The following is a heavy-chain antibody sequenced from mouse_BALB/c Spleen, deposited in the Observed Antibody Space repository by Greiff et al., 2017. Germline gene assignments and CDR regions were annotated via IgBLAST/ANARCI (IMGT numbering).Heavy chain of an antibody. D-gene: IGHD1-1*01. CDR1: GYSFTGYN. CDR3: ARLGIDYGSSYPPWFAY. CDR2: IDPYYGGT. J-gene: IGHJ3*01. Sequence: SGPELEKPGASVKISCKASGYSFTGYNMNWVKQSNGKSLEWIGNIDPYYGGTSYNQKFKGKATLTVDKSSSTAYMQLKSLTSEDSAVYYCARLGIDYGSSYPPWFAYWGQGTLVTVSA. V-gene: IGHV1-39*01.